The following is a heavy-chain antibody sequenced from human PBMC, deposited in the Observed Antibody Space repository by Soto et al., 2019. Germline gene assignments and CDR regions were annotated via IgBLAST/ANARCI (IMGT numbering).Heavy chain of an antibody. D-gene: IGHD3-3*01. CDR2: IIPIFGTA. Sequence: SVGVSCKXSGGTFSRYAISWVRPAPGQGLEWMGGIIPIFGTANYAQKFQGRVTITADESTSAAYMELSSLRSEDTALYYCAKGRYDFWSPYYFDSWGQGTLVTVSS. CDR3: AKGRYDFWSPYYFDS. V-gene: IGHV1-69*13. CDR1: GGTFSRYA. J-gene: IGHJ4*02.